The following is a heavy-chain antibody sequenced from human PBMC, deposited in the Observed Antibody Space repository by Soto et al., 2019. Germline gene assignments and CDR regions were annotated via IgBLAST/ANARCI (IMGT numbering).Heavy chain of an antibody. CDR3: ATVSSYLLPPYYYYGMDV. Sequence: ASVKVSCKVSGYTLTELSMHWVRQAPGKGLEWMGGFDPEDGETIYAQKFQGRVTMTEDTSTDTAYMELSSLRSEDTAVYYCATVSSYLLPPYYYYGMDVWGQGTTVTVSS. CDR2: FDPEDGET. V-gene: IGHV1-24*01. D-gene: IGHD6-6*01. J-gene: IGHJ6*02. CDR1: GYTLTELS.